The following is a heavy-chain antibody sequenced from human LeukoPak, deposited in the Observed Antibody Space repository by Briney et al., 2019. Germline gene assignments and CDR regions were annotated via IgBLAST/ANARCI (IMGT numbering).Heavy chain of an antibody. CDR3: ARLSIAVAGAFDI. J-gene: IGHJ3*02. CDR1: GFTFSSYS. V-gene: IGHV3-21*01. D-gene: IGHD6-19*01. Sequence: GGSLRLSCAASGFTFSSYSRNWVRQAPGKGLEWVSSISSSSSYIYYADSVKGRFTISRDNAKNSLYLQMNSLRAEDTAVYYCARLSIAVAGAFDIWGQGTMVTVSS. CDR2: ISSSSSYI.